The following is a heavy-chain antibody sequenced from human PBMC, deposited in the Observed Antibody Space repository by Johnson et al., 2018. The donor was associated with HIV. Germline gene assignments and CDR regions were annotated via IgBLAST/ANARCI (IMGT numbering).Heavy chain of an antibody. Sequence: EKLVESGGGLVQPGGSLRLSCAASGFTVSSNYMSWVRQAPGKGLEWVSVFYSDSNTYSSDSVKGRFTISRDNSKNTLYLQMNSLRAEDTAVYYCAKPNTVTTFGPPNDAFDIWGQGTMVTVSS. J-gene: IGHJ3*02. CDR1: GFTVSSNY. D-gene: IGHD4-11*01. CDR3: AKPNTVTTFGPPNDAFDI. CDR2: FYSDSNT. V-gene: IGHV3-66*01.